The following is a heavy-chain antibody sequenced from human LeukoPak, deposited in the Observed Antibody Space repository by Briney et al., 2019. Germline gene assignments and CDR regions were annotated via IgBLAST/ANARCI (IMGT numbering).Heavy chain of an antibody. D-gene: IGHD2-21*02. J-gene: IGHJ4*02. CDR3: LRATGDTYREFVD. V-gene: IGHV3-48*03. CDR1: GFTFSSYE. CDR2: ISTGGSTT. Sequence: GGSLRLSCAASGFTFSSYEMIWVRQAPGKGLEWVSYISTGGSTTYYADSVKGRFTPSRDNAKSSMYLQMNSLSAEDPAVYFRLRATGDTYREFVDWGEGTIVTTSS.